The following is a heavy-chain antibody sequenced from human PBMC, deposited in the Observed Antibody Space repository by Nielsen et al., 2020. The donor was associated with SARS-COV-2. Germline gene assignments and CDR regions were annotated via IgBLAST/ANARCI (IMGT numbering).Heavy chain of an antibody. CDR1: GFTFSSYE. CDR3: ARDVPPPDYYGSGREAFDI. V-gene: IGHV3-15*01. CDR2: IKSKTDGGTT. Sequence: GGSLRLSCAASGFTFSSYEMNWVRQAPGKGLEWVGRIKSKTDGGTTDYAAPVKGRFTISRDDSKNTLYLQMNSLRAEDTAVYYCARDVPPPDYYGSGREAFDIWGQGTMVTVSS. D-gene: IGHD3-10*01. J-gene: IGHJ3*02.